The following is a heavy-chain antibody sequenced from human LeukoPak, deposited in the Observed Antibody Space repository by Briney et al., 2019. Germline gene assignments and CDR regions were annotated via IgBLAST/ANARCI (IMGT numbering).Heavy chain of an antibody. CDR1: GFTFSTYA. V-gene: IGHV3-23*01. J-gene: IGHJ4*02. D-gene: IGHD4-17*01. CDR2: ISGSGDNT. CDR3: AKGVTYGYFFDS. Sequence: PLGGSLRLSCAASGFTFSTYAMSWVRQAPGQGLEWLSAISGSGDNTYYADSVKGRFTISRDTSKNTVHLQMNSLTAVDTAVYYCAKGVTYGYFFDSWGQGTLVTVSS.